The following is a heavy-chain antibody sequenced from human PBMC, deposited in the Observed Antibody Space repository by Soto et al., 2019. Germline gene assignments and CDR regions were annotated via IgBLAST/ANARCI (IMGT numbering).Heavy chain of an antibody. D-gene: IGHD6-13*01. CDR2: IYYSGST. J-gene: IGHJ6*02. V-gene: IGHV4-39*01. CDR1: GGSISSSSYY. CDR3: ARHGAGIASHYSYNGTDV. Sequence: PSETLSLACTVSGGSISSSSYYWGWIRQPPGKGLEWIGSIYYSGSTYYNPSLKSRVTISVDTSKNQFSLKLSSVTAADTAVYYCARHGAGIASHYSYNGTDVWGQGTTVTVSS.